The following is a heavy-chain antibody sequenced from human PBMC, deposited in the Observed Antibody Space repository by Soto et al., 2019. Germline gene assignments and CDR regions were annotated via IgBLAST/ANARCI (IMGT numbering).Heavy chain of an antibody. V-gene: IGHV3-23*01. CDR2: ISGSGGRT. J-gene: IGHJ4*02. CDR3: AKDRDCSGGSCYYNY. D-gene: IGHD2-15*01. CDR1: GFTFSNYA. Sequence: EVQLLESGGGLVQPGGSLRLSCAASGFTFSNYAMNWVSQAPGKGLEWVSAISGSGGRTYYADSVKGRFTISKDNSKNTLYLQMNSLRAEDTAVYYSAKDRDCSGGSCYYNYWGQGTLVTVSS.